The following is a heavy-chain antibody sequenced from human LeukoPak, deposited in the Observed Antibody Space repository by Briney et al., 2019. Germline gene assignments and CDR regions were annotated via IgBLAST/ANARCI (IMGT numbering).Heavy chain of an antibody. CDR1: GGSITSYY. CDR3: ARRAYSSGYYYFDY. D-gene: IGHD3-22*01. CDR2: IYYSGST. Sequence: SETLSLTCTVSGGSITSYYWSWIRQPPGKGLEWIGYIYYSGSTNYNPSLKSWVTISVDTSKNQFSLKLSSVTAADTAVYYCARRAYSSGYYYFDYWGQGALVTVSS. V-gene: IGHV4-59*01. J-gene: IGHJ4*02.